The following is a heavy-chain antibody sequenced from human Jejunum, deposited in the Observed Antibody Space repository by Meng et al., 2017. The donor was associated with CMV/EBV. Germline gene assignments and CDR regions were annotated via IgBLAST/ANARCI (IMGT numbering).Heavy chain of an antibody. J-gene: IGHJ1*01. V-gene: IGHV3-23*01. CDR2: IGDTGATT. Sequence: GLTFRSYAMAWVRQAPGKGLEWVSAIGDTGATTKYADSVKGRFTISRDNSENTLYLQMNSLRAEDTAVYYCAKRRIAAAGDFQDWGQGTLVTVSS. D-gene: IGHD6-13*01. CDR1: GLTFRSYA. CDR3: AKRRIAAAGDFQD.